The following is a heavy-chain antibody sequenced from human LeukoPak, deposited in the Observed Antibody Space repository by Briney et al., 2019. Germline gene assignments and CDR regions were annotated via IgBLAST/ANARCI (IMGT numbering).Heavy chain of an antibody. Sequence: GGSLRLSCAASGFSVSSNYMNWVRQAPGKGLEWVSVTNSGGTTYYADSVKGRFTISRDNSKNTLYVQMDRLRAEDTAVYYCVLTTVTTSIEYWGQGTLVTVSS. J-gene: IGHJ4*02. D-gene: IGHD4-17*01. CDR3: VLTTVTTSIEY. CDR2: TNSGGTT. V-gene: IGHV3-66*01. CDR1: GFSVSSNY.